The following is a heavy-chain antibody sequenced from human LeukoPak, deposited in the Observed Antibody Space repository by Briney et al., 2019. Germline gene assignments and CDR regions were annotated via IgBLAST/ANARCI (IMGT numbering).Heavy chain of an antibody. J-gene: IGHJ6*02. CDR3: ARADGPLLLYGMDV. D-gene: IGHD2-15*01. Sequence: SGGSLRLSCAASGFIVSSTYMNWIRQAPGKGLEWVLIIYSNASTYYADSVKGRFTISRDNSKNTLYLQMNSLRVEDTAVYFCARADGPLLLYGMDVWGQGTTVTVSS. CDR2: IYSNAST. CDR1: GFIVSSTY. V-gene: IGHV3-53*01.